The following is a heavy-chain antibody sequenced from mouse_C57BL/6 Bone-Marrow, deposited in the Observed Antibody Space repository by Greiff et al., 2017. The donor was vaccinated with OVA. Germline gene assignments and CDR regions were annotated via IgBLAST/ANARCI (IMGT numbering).Heavy chain of an antibody. Sequence: VQLQQSVAELVRPRSPVKLSCTASGFNIKNTYMHWVKQRPEQGLEWIGRIDPANGNTKYAPKFQGKATITADTSSNTAYLQLSSLTSEDTAIYYCARNDGYYQAWFAYWGQGTLVTVSA. CDR2: IDPANGNT. J-gene: IGHJ3*01. CDR1: GFNIKNTY. CDR3: ARNDGYYQAWFAY. D-gene: IGHD2-3*01. V-gene: IGHV14-3*01.